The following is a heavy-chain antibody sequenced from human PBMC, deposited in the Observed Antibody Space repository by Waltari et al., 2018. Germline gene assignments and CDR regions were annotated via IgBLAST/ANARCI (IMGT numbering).Heavy chain of an antibody. CDR3: AKDTIIAAAGLDYFDY. V-gene: IGHV3-30*02. J-gene: IGHJ4*02. CDR2: LRYDGSNK. D-gene: IGHD6-13*01. CDR1: GFTFSSYG. Sequence: QVQLVESGGGVVQPGGSLRLSCAASGFTFSSYGMHWVRQAPGKGLEWVECLRYDGSNKYDADSVKCRFTISRDNSKNTLYLQMNSLRAEDTAVYYCAKDTIIAAAGLDYFDYWGQGTLVTVSS.